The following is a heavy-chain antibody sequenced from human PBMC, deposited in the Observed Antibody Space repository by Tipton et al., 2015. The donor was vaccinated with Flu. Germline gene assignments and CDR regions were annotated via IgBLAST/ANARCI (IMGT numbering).Heavy chain of an antibody. CDR1: GGSISSYY. V-gene: IGHV4-59*01. CDR2: IYYSGST. Sequence: GLVKPSETLSLTCTVSGGSISSYYWSWIRQPPGKGLEWIGYIYYSGSTNYNPSLTSRVTISVDTSKNQFSLKLSSVTAADTAVYYCAREVVYYDSSGYCYDRFDPWGQGTLVTVSS. D-gene: IGHD3-22*01. CDR3: AREVVYYDSSGYCYDRFDP. J-gene: IGHJ5*02.